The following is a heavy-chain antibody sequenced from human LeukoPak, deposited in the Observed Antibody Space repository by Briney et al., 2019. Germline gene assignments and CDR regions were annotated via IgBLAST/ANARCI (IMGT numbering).Heavy chain of an antibody. CDR1: GFTFSDYY. CDR3: ARDVIWFGELSGGFDI. V-gene: IGHV3-11*01. CDR2: ISSSGSTI. J-gene: IGHJ3*02. D-gene: IGHD3-10*01. Sequence: PGGSLRLSCAASGFTFSDYYMSWIRQAPGKGLECVSYISSSGSTIYHADSVKGRFTISGDNAKNSLYLQMNSLRAEDTAVYYCARDVIWFGELSGGFDIWGQGTMVTVSS.